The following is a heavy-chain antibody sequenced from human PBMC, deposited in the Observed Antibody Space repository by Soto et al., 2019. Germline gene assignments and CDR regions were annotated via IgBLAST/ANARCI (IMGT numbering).Heavy chain of an antibody. CDR1: GGTFSSDA. D-gene: IGHD4-4*01. V-gene: IGHV1-69*06. Sequence: GASVKVSCKASGGTFSSDAISWVRQAPGQGLEWMGGIIPIFGTANYAQKFQGRVTITADKSTSTAYMELSSLRSEDTAVYYCARGTVPYYYSCMDVWGQGTTVTVSS. CDR3: ARGTVPYYYSCMDV. CDR2: IIPIFGTA. J-gene: IGHJ6*02.